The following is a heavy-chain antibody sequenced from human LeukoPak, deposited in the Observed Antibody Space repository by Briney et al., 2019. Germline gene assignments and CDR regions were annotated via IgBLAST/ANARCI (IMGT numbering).Heavy chain of an antibody. CDR3: ATDESGKYSSSWHFGY. Sequence: GASVKVSCKVSGYTLTELSMHWVRQAPGKGLEWMGGFDPEDGETIYAQKFQGRVIMTEDTSTGTAYMELSSLRSEDTAVYYCATDESGKYSSSWHFGYWGQGTLVTVSS. D-gene: IGHD6-13*01. V-gene: IGHV1-24*01. CDR2: FDPEDGET. J-gene: IGHJ4*02. CDR1: GYTLTELS.